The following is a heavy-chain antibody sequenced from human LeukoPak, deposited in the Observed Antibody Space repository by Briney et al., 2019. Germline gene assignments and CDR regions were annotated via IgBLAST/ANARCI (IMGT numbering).Heavy chain of an antibody. D-gene: IGHD2-2*01. CDR2: ISSSSSYI. V-gene: IGHV3-21*01. CDR3: ARTIAVVPAAIVFFDY. Sequence: GGSLRLSCAASGFTFSSYSMNWVRQAPGKGLEWVSSISSSSSYIYYADSVKGRFTISRDNAKNSLYLQMNSLRAEDTAVYYCARTIAVVPAAIVFFDYWGQGTLVTVSS. CDR1: GFTFSSYS. J-gene: IGHJ4*02.